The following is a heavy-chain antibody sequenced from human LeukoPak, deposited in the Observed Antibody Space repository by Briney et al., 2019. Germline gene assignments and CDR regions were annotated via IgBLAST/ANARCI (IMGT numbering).Heavy chain of an antibody. V-gene: IGHV4-59*01. J-gene: IGHJ4*02. CDR3: ASSSVLRYFDWLPMPFGY. D-gene: IGHD3-9*01. Sequence: SETLSLTCTVSGGSISSYYWSWIRQPPGKGLEWIGYIYYSGSTNYNPSLKSRVTISVDTSKNQFSLKLSSVTAADTAVYYCASSSVLRYFDWLPMPFGYWGQGTLVTVSS. CDR2: IYYSGST. CDR1: GGSISSYY.